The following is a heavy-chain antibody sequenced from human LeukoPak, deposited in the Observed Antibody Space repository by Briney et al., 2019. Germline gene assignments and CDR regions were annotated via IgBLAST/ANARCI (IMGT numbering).Heavy chain of an antibody. CDR3: AKPPAYYSSSWYYFEY. D-gene: IGHD6-13*01. Sequence: GGSLRRSCAASGFTFSSYAMSWVRQAPGKGLEWVSGTSGSGGSTYYADSVKGRFTISRDNSKNTLYLQMNSLRAEDTAVYYCAKPPAYYSSSWYYFEYWGQGTLVTVSS. CDR2: TSGSGGST. J-gene: IGHJ4*02. CDR1: GFTFSSYA. V-gene: IGHV3-23*01.